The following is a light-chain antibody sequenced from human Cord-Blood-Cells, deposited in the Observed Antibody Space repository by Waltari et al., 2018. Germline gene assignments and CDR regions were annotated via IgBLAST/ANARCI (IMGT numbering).Light chain of an antibody. V-gene: IGKV4-1*01. CDR3: QQYYSTPYS. CDR2: WAS. Sequence: DIVMTQSPDSLAVSLGESATINCKSSQSVLYSSNNKNYLAWYQQKPGQPPKLLIYWASTRESGVPDRFSGSGSGTDFTLTISSLQAEDVAVYYCQQYYSTPYSFGQCTKL. J-gene: IGKJ2*03. CDR1: QSVLYSSNNKNY.